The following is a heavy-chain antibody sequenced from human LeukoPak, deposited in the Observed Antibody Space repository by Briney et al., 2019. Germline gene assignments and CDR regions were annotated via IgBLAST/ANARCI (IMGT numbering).Heavy chain of an antibody. CDR1: GGTFSSYA. Sequence: SVKVSCKASGGTFSSYAISWVRQAPGQGLEWMGRIIPIPGIANYAQKFQGRVTITADKSTSTAYMELSSLRSEDTAVYYCARSSSGDTALTGYWGQGTLVTVSS. CDR2: IIPIPGIA. D-gene: IGHD5-18*01. V-gene: IGHV1-69*04. CDR3: ARSSSGDTALTGY. J-gene: IGHJ4*02.